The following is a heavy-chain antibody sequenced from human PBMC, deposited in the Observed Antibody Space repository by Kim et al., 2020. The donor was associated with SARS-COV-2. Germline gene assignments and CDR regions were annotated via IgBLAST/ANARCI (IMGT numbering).Heavy chain of an antibody. CDR2: IFTSGST. J-gene: IGHJ4*02. CDR1: GDSISSSY. Sequence: SETLSLMCTVSGDSISSSYWTWIRQPAGKGLEWIGRIFTSGSTNYNPSLKSRVAMSVDTSKNQFSLKVTSVTAADTAVSYCARASPLLQGTFDCWGRG. CDR3: ARASPLLQGTFDC. V-gene: IGHV4-4*07.